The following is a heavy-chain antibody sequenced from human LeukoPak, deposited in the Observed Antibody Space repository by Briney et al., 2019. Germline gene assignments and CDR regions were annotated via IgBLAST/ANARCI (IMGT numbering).Heavy chain of an antibody. V-gene: IGHV3-23*01. CDR1: GFTFSSYA. CDR2: ISGSGGST. CDR3: AKVPSPFGVVRYFDY. J-gene: IGHJ4*02. D-gene: IGHD3-3*01. Sequence: GGSLRLSSAASGFTFSSYAMSWVRQAPGKGLDWVFAISGSGGSTYYADSVKGRFTISRDNSKNTLYLQMNSLRAEDTAVYYCAKVPSPFGVVRYFDYWGQGTLVTVSS.